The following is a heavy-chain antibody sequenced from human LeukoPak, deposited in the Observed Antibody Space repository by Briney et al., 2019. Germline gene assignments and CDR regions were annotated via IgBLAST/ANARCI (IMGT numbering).Heavy chain of an antibody. J-gene: IGHJ5*02. Sequence: PGGSLRLSCAASGFTFNNYWMSWVRQAPGKGLEWVANIKQDGGEKYYVDSAKGRFTISRDNAKNSLYLQMSSLRAEDTAVYYCARDFSDNSGYYYPDWFDPWGQGTLVTVSS. D-gene: IGHD3-22*01. CDR1: GFTFNNYW. CDR3: ARDFSDNSGYYYPDWFDP. CDR2: IKQDGGEK. V-gene: IGHV3-7*01.